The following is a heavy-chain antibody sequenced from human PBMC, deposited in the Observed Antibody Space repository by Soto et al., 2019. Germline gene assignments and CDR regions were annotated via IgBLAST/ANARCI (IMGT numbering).Heavy chain of an antibody. D-gene: IGHD3-3*01. CDR3: AAFGVVMRWFDP. J-gene: IGHJ5*02. CDR1: GFSLSTRGVG. V-gene: IGHV2-5*02. CDR2: IYWDDDK. Sequence: QITLKESGPTLVKPTQTLTLTCTFSGFSLSTRGVGVGWIRQPPGKALEWLALIYWDDDKHYSPSLKSRLTITKDTSKNPVGLTMTNMDPVDTATYYCAAFGVVMRWFDPWGQGTLVTVSS.